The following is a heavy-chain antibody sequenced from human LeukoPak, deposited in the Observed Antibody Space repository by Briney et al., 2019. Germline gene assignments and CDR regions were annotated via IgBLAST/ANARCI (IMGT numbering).Heavy chain of an antibody. D-gene: IGHD5-24*01. J-gene: IGHJ6*02. V-gene: IGHV1-2*02. CDR3: ARDIREMSTLTYYYYYGMDV. CDR1: GYTFTGYY. Sequence: ASVKVSCKASGYTFTGYYMHWVRQAPGQGLEWMGWINPNSGGTNYAQKFQGRVTMTRDTSISTAYMELSRLRSDDTAVYYCARDIREMSTLTYYYYYGMDVWGQGTTVTVSS. CDR2: INPNSGGT.